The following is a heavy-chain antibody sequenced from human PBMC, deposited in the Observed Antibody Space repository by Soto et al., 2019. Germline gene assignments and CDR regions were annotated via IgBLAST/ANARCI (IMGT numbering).Heavy chain of an antibody. Sequence: QVQLVQSGAEVKKPGSSVKVSCKASGGTFSSYAISWVRQAPGQGLEWMGGIIPIFGTANYAQKFQGRVTITADESPSTAYMELSSLRSEDTAVYYCLYYGDYVHGDDYWGQGTLVTVSS. CDR1: GGTFSSYA. J-gene: IGHJ4*02. CDR2: IIPIFGTA. V-gene: IGHV1-69*01. CDR3: LYYGDYVHGDDY. D-gene: IGHD4-17*01.